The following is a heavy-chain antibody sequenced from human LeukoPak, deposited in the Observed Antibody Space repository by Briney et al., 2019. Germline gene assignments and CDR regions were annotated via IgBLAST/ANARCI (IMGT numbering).Heavy chain of an antibody. D-gene: IGHD6-19*01. CDR3: ARGGASIAVAAPFDY. J-gene: IGHJ4*02. V-gene: IGHV3-13*01. Sequence: GGSLRLSCAASGFTFSSYDMHWVRQATGKGLEWVSAIGTAGDTYYPGSVKGRFTISRENAKNSLYLQMNSLRAGDTAVYYCARGGASIAVAAPFDYWGQGTLVTVSS. CDR1: GFTFSSYD. CDR2: IGTAGDT.